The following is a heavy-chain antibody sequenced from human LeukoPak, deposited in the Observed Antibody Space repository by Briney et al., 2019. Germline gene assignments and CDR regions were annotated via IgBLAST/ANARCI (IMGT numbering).Heavy chain of an antibody. CDR1: GFTFSSYA. CDR2: IYYSGST. J-gene: IGHJ5*02. D-gene: IGHD4-11*01. CDR3: ARRVAVTGFDP. Sequence: GSLRLSCAASGFTFSSYAMSWVRQPPGKGLEWIGSIYYSGSTYYNPSLKSRVTISVDTSKNQFSLKLSSVTAADTAVYYCARRVAVTGFDPWGQGTLVTVSS. V-gene: IGHV4-39*01.